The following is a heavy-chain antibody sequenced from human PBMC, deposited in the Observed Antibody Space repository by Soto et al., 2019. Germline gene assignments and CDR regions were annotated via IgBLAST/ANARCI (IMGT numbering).Heavy chain of an antibody. CDR3: VSQRTTVLTQAYFAH. J-gene: IGHJ4*02. CDR1: GGSVANSSYY. V-gene: IGHV4-39*01. Sequence: SATLSVTCTVSGGSVANSSYYWGWIRQSPGKGLEWIGSVYYRARSYSKSSVKSRVTISVDTYKNQFSLNFNSVTASDTALYYCVSQRTTVLTQAYFAHWGPGALVPVSS. D-gene: IGHD1-20*01. CDR2: VYYRARS.